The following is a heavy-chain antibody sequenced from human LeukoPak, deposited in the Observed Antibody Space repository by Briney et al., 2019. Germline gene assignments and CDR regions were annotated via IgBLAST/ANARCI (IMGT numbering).Heavy chain of an antibody. Sequence: TGGSLTLSCAASGFIISNNYVSWVRQAPGRGLEWVSIFSAGGQAFYAEYVKGRFSISRDRSRNTLNLQMSGLRVEDSALYYCATIVGAPVYWGQGTLVTVSS. CDR1: GFIISNNY. V-gene: IGHV3-66*01. D-gene: IGHD1-26*01. CDR3: ATIVGAPVY. CDR2: FSAGGQA. J-gene: IGHJ1*01.